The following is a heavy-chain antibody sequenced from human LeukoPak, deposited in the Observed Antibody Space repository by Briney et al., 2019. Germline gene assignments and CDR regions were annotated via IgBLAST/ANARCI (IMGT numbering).Heavy chain of an antibody. V-gene: IGHV3-23*01. CDR2: ISGSGGST. CDR3: AKENTVAGIHPVDDY. CDR1: GFTFSSYA. Sequence: GGSLRLSCAASGFTFSSYAMSWVRQTPGKGLEWVSAISGSGGSTYYADSVKGRFTISRDNSKNTLYLQMNSLRAEDTAVYYCAKENTVAGIHPVDDYWGQGTLVTVSS. J-gene: IGHJ4*02. D-gene: IGHD6-19*01.